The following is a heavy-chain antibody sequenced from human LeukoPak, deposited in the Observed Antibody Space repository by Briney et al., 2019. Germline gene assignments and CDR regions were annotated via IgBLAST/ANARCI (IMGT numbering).Heavy chain of an antibody. CDR2: IYYSGST. J-gene: IGHJ4*02. CDR1: GGFISSSSYY. CDR3: ASDYYDSSGYPLPFDY. Sequence: SETLSLTXTVSGGFISSSSYYWGWIRQPPGKGLEWIGSIYYSGSTYYNPSLKSRVTISVDTSKNQFSLKLSSVTAADTAVYYCASDYYDSSGYPLPFDYWGQGTLVTVSS. D-gene: IGHD3-22*01. V-gene: IGHV4-39*01.